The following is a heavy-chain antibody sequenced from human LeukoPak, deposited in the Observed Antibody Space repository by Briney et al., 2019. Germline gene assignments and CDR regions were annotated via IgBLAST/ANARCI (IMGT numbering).Heavy chain of an antibody. CDR3: ARDRCSSTSCSYGMDV. V-gene: IGHV3-11*01. CDR2: ISSSGSTI. CDR1: GFTFSDYY. J-gene: IGHJ6*02. D-gene: IGHD2-2*01. Sequence: GGSLRLSCAASGFTFSDYYMSWIRQAPGKGLEWVSYISSSGSTIYYADSVKGRFTISRDNANNSLYLQMNSLRAEDTAVYYCARDRCSSTSCSYGMDVWGQGTTVTVSS.